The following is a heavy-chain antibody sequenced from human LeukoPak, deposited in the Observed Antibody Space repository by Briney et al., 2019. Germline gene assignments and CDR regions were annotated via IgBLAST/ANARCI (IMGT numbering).Heavy chain of an antibody. D-gene: IGHD3-10*01. J-gene: IGHJ4*02. V-gene: IGHV3-73*01. CDR1: GFTFSGSA. CDR2: IRSKANSYAT. Sequence: GGSLRLSCAASGFTFSGSAMHWVRQASGKGLEWVGRIRSKANSYATAYAASVKGRFTISRDDSKNTAYLQMNSLKTEDTAVYYCIGTMVRGVIITPPYWGQGTLVTVSS. CDR3: IGTMVRGVIITPPY.